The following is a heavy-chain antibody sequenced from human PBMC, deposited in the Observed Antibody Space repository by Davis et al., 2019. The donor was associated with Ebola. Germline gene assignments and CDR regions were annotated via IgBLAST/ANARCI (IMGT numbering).Heavy chain of an antibody. CDR1: GFTFSYYA. V-gene: IGHV3-23*01. CDR2: VGGAGRST. CDR3: ARDRGQWLVTPVDY. J-gene: IGHJ4*02. D-gene: IGHD6-19*01. Sequence: GGSLRLSCAASGFTFSYYAMSWVRQAPGKGLEWVSTVGGAGRSTYYADSVKGRFTISRDNSKNTLSLQMNSLRDEDTAVYYCARDRGQWLVTPVDYWGQGTLVTVSS.